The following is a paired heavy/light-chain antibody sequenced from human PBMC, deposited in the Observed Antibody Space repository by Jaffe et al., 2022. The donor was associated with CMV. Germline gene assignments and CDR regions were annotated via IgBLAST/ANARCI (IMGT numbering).Light chain of an antibody. J-gene: IGKJ5*01. CDR3: QQYYSYPR. CDR1: QGISSY. CDR2: AAS. V-gene: IGKV1-8*01. Sequence: AIRITQSPSSLSASTGDRVTITCRASQGISSYLAWYQQKPGKAPKLLIYAASTLQSGVPSRFSGSGSGTDFTLTISCLQSEDFATYYCQQYYSYPRFGQGTRLEIK.
Heavy chain of an antibody. J-gene: IGHJ3*02. D-gene: IGHD3-22*01. CDR1: GFTFSDYY. CDR2: ISSSGSTI. CDR3: ARGGAGYYDSSGGGRGDDAFDI. V-gene: IGHV3-11*01. Sequence: QVQLVESGGGLVKPGGSLRLSCAASGFTFSDYYMSWIRQAPGKGLEWVSYISSSGSTIYYADSVKGRFTISRDNAKNSLYLQMNSLRAEDTAVYYCARGGAGYYDSSGGGRGDDAFDIWGQGTMVTVSS.